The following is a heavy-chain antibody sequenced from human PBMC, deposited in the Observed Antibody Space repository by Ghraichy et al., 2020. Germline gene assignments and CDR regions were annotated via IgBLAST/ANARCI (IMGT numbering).Heavy chain of an antibody. CDR1: GGSISSSNW. CDR3: ARDGYRGYETYYYYGMDV. CDR2: IYHTGST. Sequence: SETLSLTCTVSGGSISSSNWWTWVRQPPGKGLEWIGEIYHTGSTNYNPSLKSRVTISLDNSKNQFSLKLSPVTAAETAVYYCARDGYRGYETYYYYGMDVWGQGTTVTVSS. J-gene: IGHJ6*02. V-gene: IGHV4-4*02. D-gene: IGHD5-12*01.